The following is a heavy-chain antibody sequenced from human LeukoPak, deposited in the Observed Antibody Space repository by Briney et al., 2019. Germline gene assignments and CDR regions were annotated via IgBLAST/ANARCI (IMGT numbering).Heavy chain of an antibody. CDR3: ARRGGGRVGSGSYWYFDY. D-gene: IGHD3-10*01. Sequence: PSETLSLTCTVSGGSISSYCWSWIRQPPGKGLEWIGYIYYSGSTNYNPSLKSRVTISVDTSKNQFSLKLSSVTAADTAVYYCARRGGGRVGSGSYWYFDYWGQGTLVTVSS. CDR1: GGSISSYC. J-gene: IGHJ4*02. CDR2: IYYSGST. V-gene: IGHV4-59*08.